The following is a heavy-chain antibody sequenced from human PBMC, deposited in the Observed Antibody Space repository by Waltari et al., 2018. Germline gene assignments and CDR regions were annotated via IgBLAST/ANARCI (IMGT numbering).Heavy chain of an antibody. D-gene: IGHD3-22*01. J-gene: IGHJ4*02. CDR1: GGSISSGDYY. Sequence: QVQLQESGPGLVKPSQTLSLTCTVSGGSISSGDYYWSWIRQPPGKGLEWIGYIYYSGSTYYNPSLKSRVTISVDTSKNQFSLKLSSATAADTAVYYCARGGYYYDSSGSADFDYWGQGTLVTVSS. CDR2: IYYSGST. CDR3: ARGGYYYDSSGSADFDY. V-gene: IGHV4-30-4*01.